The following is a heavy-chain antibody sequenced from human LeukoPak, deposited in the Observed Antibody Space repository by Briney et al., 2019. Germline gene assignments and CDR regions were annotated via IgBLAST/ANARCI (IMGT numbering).Heavy chain of an antibody. CDR3: AFHPRYYYDSSGSINPGAFDI. CDR1: GFTFDDYG. J-gene: IGHJ3*02. CDR2: ISWNSGSI. D-gene: IGHD3-22*01. Sequence: GGSLRLSCAASGFTFDDYGMSWVRQAPGKGLEWVSGISWNSGSIGYADSVKGRFTISRDNAKNSLYLQMNSLRAEDTALYYCAFHPRYYYDSSGSINPGAFDIWGQGTMVTVSS. V-gene: IGHV3-9*01.